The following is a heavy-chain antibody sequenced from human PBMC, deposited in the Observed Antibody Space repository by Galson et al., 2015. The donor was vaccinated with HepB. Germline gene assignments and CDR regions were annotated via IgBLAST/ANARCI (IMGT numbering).Heavy chain of an antibody. CDR2: ISSSSSYI. CDR3: ARDNYVWGSYRYGPLCAIDY. Sequence: SLRLSCAASGFTFSSYSMNWVRQAPGKGLEWVSSISSSSSYIYYADSVKGRFTISRDNAKNSLYLQMNSLRAEDTAVYHCARDNYVWGSYRYGPLCAIDYWGQGTLVTVSS. D-gene: IGHD3-16*02. J-gene: IGHJ4*02. V-gene: IGHV3-21*01. CDR1: GFTFSSYS.